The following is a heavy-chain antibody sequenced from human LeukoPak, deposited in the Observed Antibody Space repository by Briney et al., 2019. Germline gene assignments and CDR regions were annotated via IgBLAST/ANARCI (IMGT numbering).Heavy chain of an antibody. J-gene: IGHJ4*02. CDR1: GGTFSSYA. Sequence: SVNDSCKASGGTFSSYAISWVRQAPGQGLEWMGGIIPIFGTANYAQKFQGRVTITADKSTSTAYMELSSLRSDDTAVYYCARDLVLSCSSTSCSVAPSAYWGQGTLVTVSS. CDR3: ARDLVLSCSSTSCSVAPSAY. D-gene: IGHD2-2*01. V-gene: IGHV1-69*06. CDR2: IIPIFGTA.